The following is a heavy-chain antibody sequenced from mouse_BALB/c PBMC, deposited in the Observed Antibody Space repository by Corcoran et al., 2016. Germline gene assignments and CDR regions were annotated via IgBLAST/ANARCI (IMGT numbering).Heavy chain of an antibody. CDR1: GFNIKDYY. V-gene: IGHV14-1*02. CDR2: IDPENGNT. Sequence: EVQLQQSGAELVRPGALVKLSCKASGFNIKDYYMHGVKQRPEQGLEWIGWIDPENGNTIYDPKFQGKASITADTSSNTAYLQLSSLTSEDTAVYYCARSGSSLDYWGQGTTLTVSS. D-gene: IGHD1-1*01. CDR3: ARSGSSLDY. J-gene: IGHJ2*01.